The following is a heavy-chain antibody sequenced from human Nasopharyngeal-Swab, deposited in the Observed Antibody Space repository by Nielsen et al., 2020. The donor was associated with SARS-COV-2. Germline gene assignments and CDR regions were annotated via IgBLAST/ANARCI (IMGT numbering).Heavy chain of an antibody. CDR2: INHSGST. CDR3: ARGSDYDFWSGYYYSMDV. V-gene: IGHV4-34*01. D-gene: IGHD3-3*01. J-gene: IGHJ6*02. Sequence: WIRQPPGKGLEWIGEINHSGSTNYNPSLKSRVTISVDTSKNQFSLKLSSVTAADTAVYYCARGSDYDFWSGYYYSMDVWGQGTTVTVSS.